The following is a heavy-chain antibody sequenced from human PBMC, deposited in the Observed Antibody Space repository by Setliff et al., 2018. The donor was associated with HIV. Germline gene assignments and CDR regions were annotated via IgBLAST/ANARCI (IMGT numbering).Heavy chain of an antibody. Sequence: SETLSLTCTVSGGSISSYCWNWIRQPPGRGLEWIGHIFSSGSTKYNPSLQSRVTMSIDTSKNQFSLKLTSVTAADTAIYFCARLIHTGLLYFDFWGLGTLVTVSS. CDR3: ARLIHTGLLYFDF. CDR2: IFSSGST. CDR1: GGSISSYC. V-gene: IGHV4-4*09. D-gene: IGHD2-8*02. J-gene: IGHJ4*02.